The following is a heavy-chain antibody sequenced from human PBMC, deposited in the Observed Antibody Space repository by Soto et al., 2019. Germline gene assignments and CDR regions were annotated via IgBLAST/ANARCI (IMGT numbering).Heavy chain of an antibody. CDR3: SREIMAPLGVFDS. CDR1: GGSVSGNPAA. V-gene: IGHV6-1*01. J-gene: IGHJ4*02. CDR2: TYYRSQWYS. Sequence: PSQNLSLTCAISGGSVSGNPAAWNWIRQSPSRGLEWLGRTYYRSQWYSDYADSVRSRITFNADASKNQLSLQLNSVTPEDTAVNYCSREIMAPLGVFDSCGQGSLVTVSS. D-gene: IGHD2-8*01.